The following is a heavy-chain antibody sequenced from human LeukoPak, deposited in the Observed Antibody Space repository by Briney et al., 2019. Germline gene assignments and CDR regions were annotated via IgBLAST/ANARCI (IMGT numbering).Heavy chain of an antibody. V-gene: IGHV3-23*01. CDR2: ISGSGGST. Sequence: GGSLRLSCAASGFTSSSYAMSWVRQAPGKGLEWVSAISGSGGSTYYADSVKGRFTISRDNSKNTLYLQMNSLRAEDTAVYYCAKDSGGSGSYYNMDAFDIWGQGTMVTVSS. CDR1: GFTSSSYA. CDR3: AKDSGGSGSYYNMDAFDI. D-gene: IGHD3-10*01. J-gene: IGHJ3*02.